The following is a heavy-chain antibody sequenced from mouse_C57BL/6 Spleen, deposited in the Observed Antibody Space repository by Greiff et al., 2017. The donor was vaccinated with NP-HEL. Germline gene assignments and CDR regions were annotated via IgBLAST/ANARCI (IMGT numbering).Heavy chain of an antibody. V-gene: IGHV5-16*01. Sequence: EVKLVESEGGLVQPGSSMKLSCTASGFTFSDYYMAWVRQVPEKGLEWVANINYDGSSTYYLDSLKSRFIISRDNAKNILYLQMSSLKSEDTATYYCARDSHYDYDGDAMDYWGQGTSVTVSS. CDR3: ARDSHYDYDGDAMDY. J-gene: IGHJ4*01. D-gene: IGHD2-4*01. CDR1: GFTFSDYY. CDR2: INYDGSST.